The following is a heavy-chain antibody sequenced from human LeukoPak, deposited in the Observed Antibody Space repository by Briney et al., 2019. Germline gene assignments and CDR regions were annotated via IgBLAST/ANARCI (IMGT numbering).Heavy chain of an antibody. D-gene: IGHD5-18*01. CDR2: IIPIFGTA. CDR3: ASLAVDTAKDWHGPFDY. V-gene: IGHV1-69*13. CDR1: GGTFSSYA. J-gene: IGHJ4*02. Sequence: GASVKVSCKASGGTFSSYAISWVRQAPGQGLEWMGGIIPIFGTANYAQKFQGRVTITADVSTSTAYMELSSLRSEDTAVYYCASLAVDTAKDWHGPFDYWGQGTLVTVSS.